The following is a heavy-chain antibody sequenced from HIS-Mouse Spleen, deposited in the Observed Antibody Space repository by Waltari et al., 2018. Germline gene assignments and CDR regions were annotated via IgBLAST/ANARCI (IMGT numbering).Heavy chain of an antibody. CDR3: ASIAAAGTVDY. V-gene: IGHV4-34*01. CDR1: GGSFSGYY. Sequence: QVQLQQWGAGLLKPSETLSLTCAVYGGSFSGYYWSWIRQPPGKGLEWIGEITHSRSTNSNPSLKSRVTRSVDTSKNQFSLKLSSVTAADTAVYYCASIAAAGTVDYWGQGTLVTVSS. D-gene: IGHD6-13*01. CDR2: ITHSRST. J-gene: IGHJ4*02.